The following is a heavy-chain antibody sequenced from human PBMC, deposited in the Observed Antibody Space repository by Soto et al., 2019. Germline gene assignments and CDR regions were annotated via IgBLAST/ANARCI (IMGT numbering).Heavy chain of an antibody. V-gene: IGHV3-23*01. CDR2: ISGSGGST. J-gene: IGHJ4*02. Sequence: EVQLLESGGGLVQPGGSLRLSCAASGFTFSSYAMSWVRQAPGKGLEWVSAISGSGGSTYYADSVKGRFTISRVNSKNTLYLQMNSLRAEDTAVYYCAKPQYYYDSSGYFNWGQGTLVTVSS. CDR3: AKPQYYYDSSGYFN. CDR1: GFTFSSYA. D-gene: IGHD3-22*01.